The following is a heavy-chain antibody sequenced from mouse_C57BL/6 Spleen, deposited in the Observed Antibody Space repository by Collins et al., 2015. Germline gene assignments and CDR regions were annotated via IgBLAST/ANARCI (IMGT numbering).Heavy chain of an antibody. J-gene: IGHJ4*01. CDR3: ARTGDYYGSSYYYAMDY. CDR2: EP. D-gene: IGHD1-1*01. V-gene: IGHV9-3-1*01. Sequence: EPTYADDFKGRFAFSLETSASTAYLQINNLKNEDTATYFCARTGDYYGSSYYYAMDYWGQGTSVTVSS.